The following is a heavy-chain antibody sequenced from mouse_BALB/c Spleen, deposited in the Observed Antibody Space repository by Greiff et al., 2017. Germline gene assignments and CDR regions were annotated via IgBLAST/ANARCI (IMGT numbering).Heavy chain of an antibody. Sequence: EVQLVESGADLVKPGGSLKLSCAVSGFTFTSYGMSWVRQPPDKRLEWVANISSGGSYTYYPASVKGRFTISRDNAKNNLYLQMSSLKSEDTAMYYCARHEAGTYDMDYWGQGTTLTVSS. J-gene: IGHJ4*01. CDR3: ARHEAGTYDMDY. V-gene: IGHV5-6*01. D-gene: IGHD2-14*01. CDR1: GFTFTSYG. CDR2: ISSGGSYT.